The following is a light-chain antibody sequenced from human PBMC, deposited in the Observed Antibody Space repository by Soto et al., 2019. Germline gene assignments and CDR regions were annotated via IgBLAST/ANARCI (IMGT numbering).Light chain of an antibody. V-gene: IGLV1-44*01. CDR1: SSNIGSNT. J-gene: IGLJ2*01. CDR3: AAWDDSLNGVI. Sequence: QSVLTQPPSASGTPGKRVTIFCSGSSSNIGSNTGNWYQQLPGTAPKLLIYNNNQRPSGVPDRFSGSKSGTSASLAISGLQSEDEADYYCAAWDDSLNGVIFGGGTKLTVL. CDR2: NNN.